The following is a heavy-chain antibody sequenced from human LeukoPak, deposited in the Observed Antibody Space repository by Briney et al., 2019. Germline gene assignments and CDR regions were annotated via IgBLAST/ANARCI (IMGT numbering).Heavy chain of an antibody. CDR2: IYPGDSDI. Sequence: GESLKISCKGSGYSFTNYWIGWVRQMPGKGLEWMGIIYPGDSDIRYSPSFQGQVTISVDKSISTAYLQWSSLKASDTAMYYCARVSVLIGYYGPRYYDYWGQGTLVTVSS. CDR3: ARVSVLIGYYGPRYYDY. J-gene: IGHJ4*02. D-gene: IGHD3-9*01. V-gene: IGHV5-51*01. CDR1: GYSFTNYW.